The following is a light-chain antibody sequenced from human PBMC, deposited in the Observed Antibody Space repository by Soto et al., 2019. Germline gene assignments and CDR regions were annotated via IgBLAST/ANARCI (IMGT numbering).Light chain of an antibody. CDR3: QQYNNWPPFT. CDR1: QNVNIN. Sequence: EIVMTQSPATLSVSPGERATLSCRASQNVNINLAWYQQKPGQTPRLLIHSASTRATGFPARFSGSGSGTDFTLTISSLQSEDFAVYYCQQYNNWPPFTFGQGTKLEIK. CDR2: SAS. J-gene: IGKJ2*01. V-gene: IGKV3-15*01.